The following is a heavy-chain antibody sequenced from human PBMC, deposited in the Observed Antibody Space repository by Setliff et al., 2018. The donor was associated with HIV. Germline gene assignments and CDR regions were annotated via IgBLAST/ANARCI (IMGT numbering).Heavy chain of an antibody. CDR3: ARDPAVFGLYYYYYMDV. J-gene: IGHJ6*03. CDR1: GYTFTSYY. Sequence: GASVKVSCKASGYTFTSYYMHWVRQAPGQGLEWMGIINPSGGSTSYAQKFQGRVTMTRDTSTSTVYVELSSLRSEDTAVYYCARDPAVFGLYYYYYMDVWGKGTTVTVSS. D-gene: IGHD3-16*01. CDR2: INPSGGST. V-gene: IGHV1-46*03.